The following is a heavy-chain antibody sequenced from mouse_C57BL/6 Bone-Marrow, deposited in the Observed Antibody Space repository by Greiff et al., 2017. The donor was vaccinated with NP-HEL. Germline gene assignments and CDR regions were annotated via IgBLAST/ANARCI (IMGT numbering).Heavy chain of an antibody. Sequence: EVQLQQSGGGLVQPGGSLKLSCAASGFTFSDYGMAWVRQAPRKGPEWVAFISNLAYSIYYADTVTGRFTLSRENAKNTLYLEMSSLRSEDTAMYYCATTPYYGYGFWFAYWGQGTLVTVSA. CDR1: GFTFSDYG. D-gene: IGHD2-9*01. CDR3: ATTPYYGYGFWFAY. CDR2: ISNLAYSI. J-gene: IGHJ3*01. V-gene: IGHV5-15*01.